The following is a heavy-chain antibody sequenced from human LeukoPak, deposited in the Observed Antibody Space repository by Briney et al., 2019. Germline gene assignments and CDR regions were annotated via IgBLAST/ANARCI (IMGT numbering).Heavy chain of an antibody. J-gene: IGHJ6*02. Sequence: PGGSLRLSCAASGFTFSSYWMHWVRQAPGKGLVWVSRINSDGSTTSYADSVKGRVTISRDNAKNTLYLQMTSLRAEDTAVYYCARAVAGYYYGMDVWGQGTTVTVSS. CDR1: GFTFSSYW. D-gene: IGHD3-9*01. V-gene: IGHV3-74*01. CDR2: INSDGSTT. CDR3: ARAVAGYYYGMDV.